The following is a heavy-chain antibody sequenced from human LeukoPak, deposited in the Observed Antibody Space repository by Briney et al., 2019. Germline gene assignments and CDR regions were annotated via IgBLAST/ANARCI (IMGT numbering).Heavy chain of an antibody. Sequence: PPETLSPTCAVYGGSFSGYYWSWIRQPPGKGLEWIGEINHSGSTNYNPSLKSRVTISVDTSKNQFSLKLSSVTAADTAVYYCARAGPDLTMILVVLDYWGQGTVHTVSS. D-gene: IGHD3-22*01. CDR2: INHSGST. J-gene: IGHJ4*02. CDR1: GGSFSGYY. CDR3: ARAGPDLTMILVVLDY. V-gene: IGHV4-34*01.